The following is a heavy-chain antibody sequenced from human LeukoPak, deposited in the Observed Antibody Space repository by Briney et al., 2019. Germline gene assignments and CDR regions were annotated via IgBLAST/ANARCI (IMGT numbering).Heavy chain of an antibody. D-gene: IGHD1-26*01. Sequence: SQTLSLTCTVSGGSISSYHWSWIRQPPGKGLEWIGYIYYSGSTNYNPSLKSRVTISVDTSKNQFSLKLSSVTAADTAVYYCARGTDIVGATNWDYWGQGTLVTVSS. V-gene: IGHV4-59*01. J-gene: IGHJ4*02. CDR3: ARGTDIVGATNWDY. CDR1: GGSISSYH. CDR2: IYYSGST.